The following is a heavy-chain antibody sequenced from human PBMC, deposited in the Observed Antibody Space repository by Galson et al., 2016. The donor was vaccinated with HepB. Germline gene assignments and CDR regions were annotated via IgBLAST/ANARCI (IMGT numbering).Heavy chain of an antibody. V-gene: IGHV3-23*01. J-gene: IGHJ3*02. CDR2: FSTNVGGAT. Sequence: SLRLSCAASGFTFGNFAMSWVRQSPGKGLEWVSAFSTNVGGATYYAESVRGRFIISRDNSQSTLFLQMSGLRAEDTAVYYCAKYFWGGSYSGIFHICGQGTMVTVSS. D-gene: IGHD1-26*01. CDR3: AKYFWGGSYSGIFHI. CDR1: GFTFGNFA.